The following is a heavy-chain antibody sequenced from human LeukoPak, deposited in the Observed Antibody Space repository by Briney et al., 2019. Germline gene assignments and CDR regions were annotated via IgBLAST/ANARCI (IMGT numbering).Heavy chain of an antibody. D-gene: IGHD3-9*01. CDR2: INPSGGST. CDR3: ARDGDYDILTGTYYFDY. J-gene: IGHJ4*02. Sequence: GASVKVSCKASGYTFTSYYMRWVRQAPGQGLEWMGIINPSGGSTSYAQRFQGRVTMTRDTSTSTVYMELSSLRSEDTAVYYCARDGDYDILTGTYYFDYWGQGTLVTVSP. V-gene: IGHV1-46*01. CDR1: GYTFTSYY.